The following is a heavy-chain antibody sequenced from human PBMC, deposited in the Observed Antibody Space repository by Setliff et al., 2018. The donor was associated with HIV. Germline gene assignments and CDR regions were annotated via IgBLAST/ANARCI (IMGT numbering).Heavy chain of an antibody. V-gene: IGHV4-61*09. D-gene: IGHD3-9*01. CDR1: GGSISSGSYF. CDR2: IYTSGST. Sequence: KPSETLSLTCTVSGGSISSGSYFWSWIRQPAGKGLEWIGHIYTSGSTNYNPSLKSRVTTSVDTSKNHFSLRLSSVTAADTAVYYCARRERYYDILTGRVSDGFDIWGQGTMVTVSS. CDR3: ARRERYYDILTGRVSDGFDI. J-gene: IGHJ3*02.